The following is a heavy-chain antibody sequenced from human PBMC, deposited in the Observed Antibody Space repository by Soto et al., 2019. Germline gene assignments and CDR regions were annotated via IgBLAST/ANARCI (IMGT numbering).Heavy chain of an antibody. V-gene: IGHV4-30-4*01. CDR2: IYYSGST. J-gene: IGHJ4*02. D-gene: IGHD3-9*01. CDR1: GGSFSDYY. Sequence: SETLSLTCAVSGGSFSDYYWSWIRQPPGKGLEWIGYIYYSGSTYYNPSLKSRVTISVDTSKNQFSLKLSSVTAADTAVYYCASCYDILTGYRFDYWGQGNMVT. CDR3: ASCYDILTGYRFDY.